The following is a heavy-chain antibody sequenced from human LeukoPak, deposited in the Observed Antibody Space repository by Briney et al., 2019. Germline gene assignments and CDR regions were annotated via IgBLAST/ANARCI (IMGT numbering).Heavy chain of an antibody. V-gene: IGHV3-30*04. J-gene: IGHJ4*02. CDR1: GFTFSSYA. CDR3: ARGEGYYDSREYFGY. CDR2: ISYDGSNK. Sequence: GRSLRLSCAASGFTFSSYAMHWVRQAPGKGLEWVAVISYDGSNKYYADSVKGRFTISRDNSKNTLYLQMNSLRAEDTAVYYCARGEGYYDSREYFGYWGQGTLVTVSS. D-gene: IGHD3-22*01.